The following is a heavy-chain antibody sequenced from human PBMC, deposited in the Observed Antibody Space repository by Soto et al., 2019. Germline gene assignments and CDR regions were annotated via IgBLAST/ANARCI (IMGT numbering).Heavy chain of an antibody. CDR1: GFSLSTSGVG. CDR2: IYWDDDK. Sequence: QITLKESGPTLVKPTQTLTLTCTFSGFSLSTSGVGVGWIRQPPGKALEWLALIYWDDDKRYSPSLKSRLTITKDTSKNQVVLTMTNMDPVDTATYHCAHILHSPRGYSYGYFDYWGQGTLVTVSS. D-gene: IGHD5-18*01. CDR3: AHILHSPRGYSYGYFDY. V-gene: IGHV2-5*02. J-gene: IGHJ4*02.